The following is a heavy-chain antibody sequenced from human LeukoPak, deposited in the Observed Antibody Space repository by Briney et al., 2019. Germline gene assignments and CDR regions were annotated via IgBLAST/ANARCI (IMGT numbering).Heavy chain of an antibody. CDR1: GYTFTDYH. Sequence: ASVKVSCKAFGYTFTDYHMHWVRQAPGQGLEWMGWINPNSGGTNYAQKFQGRVTMTRDTSISTAYMELSRLRSDDTAVYYCARDRVVAAGWFDPWGQGTLVTVSS. CDR3: ARDRVVAAGWFDP. CDR2: INPNSGGT. D-gene: IGHD6-13*01. V-gene: IGHV1-2*02. J-gene: IGHJ5*02.